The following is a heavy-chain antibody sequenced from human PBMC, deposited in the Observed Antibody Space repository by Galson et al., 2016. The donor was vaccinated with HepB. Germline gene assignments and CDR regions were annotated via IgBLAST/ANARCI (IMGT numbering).Heavy chain of an antibody. Sequence: SVKVSCKVSGYTLTSYFMHWVRQAPGQGLEWLGIINPSTGTTGYAQQFQGRVTMTRDTSTSTVYMELSSLRSEDTAVYYCARDRAVGIAIVRGRSFDFWGQGTLVTVSS. CDR3: ARDRAVGIAIVRGRSFDF. CDR2: INPSTGTT. J-gene: IGHJ4*02. D-gene: IGHD3-10*01. CDR1: GYTLTSYF. V-gene: IGHV1-46*01.